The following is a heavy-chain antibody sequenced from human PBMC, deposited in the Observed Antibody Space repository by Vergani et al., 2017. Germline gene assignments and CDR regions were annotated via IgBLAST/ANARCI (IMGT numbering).Heavy chain of an antibody. J-gene: IGHJ4*02. D-gene: IGHD3-3*01. Sequence: EVQLVESGGGLIQPGGSLRLSCAASGFTVSSNYMSWVRPAPGKGLEWVSVIYSGGSTYYADSVKGRFTISRDNSKNTLYLQMNSLRAEDTAVYYCARDKSGFWGGYYYYWGQGTLVTVSS. V-gene: IGHV3-53*01. CDR3: ARDKSGFWGGYYYY. CDR2: IYSGGST. CDR1: GFTVSSNY.